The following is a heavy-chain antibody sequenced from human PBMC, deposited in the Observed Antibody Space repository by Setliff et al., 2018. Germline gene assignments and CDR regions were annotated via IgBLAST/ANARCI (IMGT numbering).Heavy chain of an antibody. Sequence: PGGSLRLSCAASGFTVSSNYMHWVRQAPGKGLEWVSVINRAGGTYYADSVMGRFTISRDNPKNTLYLQMSSLRAEDTAMYYCARCSSWHGHYPHFNYWGQGTLVTVSS. D-gene: IGHD6-13*01. V-gene: IGHV3-53*01. CDR1: GFTVSSNY. CDR3: ARCSSWHGHYPHFNY. J-gene: IGHJ4*02. CDR2: INRAGGT.